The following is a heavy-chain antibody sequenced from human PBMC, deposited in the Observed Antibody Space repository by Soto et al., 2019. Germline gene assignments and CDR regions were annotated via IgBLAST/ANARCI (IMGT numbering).Heavy chain of an antibody. D-gene: IGHD2-8*01. CDR1: GYMFPIYH. V-gene: IGHV5-10-1*01. J-gene: IGHJ4*02. CDR3: ARPDSNGDFDF. Sequence: PGESLKISCEASGYMFPIYHISWVRQMPGKGLEWVGKIDPSDSRTMYRPSSRARITISVDKSINTAYLEWGRLKASDTAMYYCARPDSNGDFDFWGQGTQVTV. CDR2: IDPSDSRT.